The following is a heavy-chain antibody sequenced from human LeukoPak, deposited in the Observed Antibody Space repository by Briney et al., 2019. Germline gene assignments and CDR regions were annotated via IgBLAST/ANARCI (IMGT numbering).Heavy chain of an antibody. CDR3: APITIFGVTIDY. Sequence: PSETLSLTCTVSGGSISSSSYYWGWIRQPPGKGLEWIGSIYYSGSTYYNPSLKSRVTISVDTSKNQFSLKLSSVTAADTAVYYCAPITIFGVTIDYWGQGTLVTVSS. V-gene: IGHV4-39*07. CDR1: GGSISSSSYY. CDR2: IYYSGST. J-gene: IGHJ4*02. D-gene: IGHD3-3*01.